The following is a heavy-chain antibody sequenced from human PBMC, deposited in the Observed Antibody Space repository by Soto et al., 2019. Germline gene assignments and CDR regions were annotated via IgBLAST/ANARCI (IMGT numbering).Heavy chain of an antibody. CDR1: VFSLSTSGVG. CDR3: AHGILVVTAMQLYYFDS. Sequence: QITLKQSGPTLVKPTQTLTLTCTFSVFSLSTSGVGVAWIRQPPGKALEWLALIYWNDDKRYSPSLKSRLTITKDTPKNLVVLTMTNIDPVDTATYYCAHGILVVTAMQLYYFDSWGQGTLVTVSS. CDR2: IYWNDDK. V-gene: IGHV2-5*01. D-gene: IGHD2-21*02. J-gene: IGHJ4*02.